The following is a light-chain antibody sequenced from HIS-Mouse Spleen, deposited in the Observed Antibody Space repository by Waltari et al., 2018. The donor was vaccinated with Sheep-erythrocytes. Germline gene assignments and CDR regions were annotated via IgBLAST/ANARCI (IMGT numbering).Light chain of an antibody. CDR2: DVS. CDR1: SSAVGVYNY. V-gene: IGLV2-11*02. Sequence: QSALTPHRPVSASPGPSVHISCTGTSSAVGVYNYVSWYQQHPGKAPKLMIYDVSKRPSGVPDRFSGSKSGNTASLTISGLQAEDEADYYCCSYAGSYNHVFATGTKVTVL. CDR3: CSYAGSYNHV. J-gene: IGLJ1*01.